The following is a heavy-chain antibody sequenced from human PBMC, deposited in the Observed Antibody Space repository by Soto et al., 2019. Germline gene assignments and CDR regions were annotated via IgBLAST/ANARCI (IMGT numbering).Heavy chain of an antibody. D-gene: IGHD3-10*01. Sequence: LRLSCAASGFIFSRYAIHWVRQAPGKGLEWLAVISKDGSSKYYLDSVKGRFTISRDNSKNTVHLEMNSLRDEDTALYYCARSRSGAVADSFDFWGQGTLVTVSS. CDR3: ARSRSGAVADSFDF. CDR1: GFIFSRYA. CDR2: ISKDGSSK. J-gene: IGHJ4*02. V-gene: IGHV3-30*04.